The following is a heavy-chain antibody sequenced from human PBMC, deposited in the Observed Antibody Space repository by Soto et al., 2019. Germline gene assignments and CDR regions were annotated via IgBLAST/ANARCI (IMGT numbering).Heavy chain of an antibody. CDR2: IIPIFGTT. D-gene: IGHD6-13*01. V-gene: IGHV1-69*01. J-gene: IGHJ6*02. CDR1: GGTFSNSA. Sequence: QVQLVQSGAEVQKPGSSVKVSCKASGGTFSNSAISWVRQAPGQGLEWMGGIIPIFGTTKYARKFQGRVTITADESTSTAYMDLSSLRYEDTAVYYCARGIAAAANYYYYGLDVWGQETTVTVSS. CDR3: ARGIAAAANYYYYGLDV.